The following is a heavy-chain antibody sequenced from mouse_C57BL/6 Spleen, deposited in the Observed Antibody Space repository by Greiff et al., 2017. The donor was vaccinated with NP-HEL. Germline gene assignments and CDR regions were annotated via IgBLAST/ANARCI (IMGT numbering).Heavy chain of an antibody. V-gene: IGHV1-26*01. J-gene: IGHJ3*01. CDR1: GYTFTDYY. CDR2: INPNNGGT. CDR3: ATWNSNPFAY. D-gene: IGHD2-5*01. Sequence: EVQLQQSGPELVKPGASVKISCKASGYTFTDYYMNWVKQSHGKSLEWIGDINPNNGGTSYNQKFKGKATLTVDKSSSTAYMKLRSLTSEDSAVYYCATWNSNPFAYWGQGTLVTVSA.